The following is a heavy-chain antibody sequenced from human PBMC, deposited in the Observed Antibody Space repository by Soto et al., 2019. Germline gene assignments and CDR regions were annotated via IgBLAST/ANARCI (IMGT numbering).Heavy chain of an antibody. D-gene: IGHD3-22*01. V-gene: IGHV4-31*03. Sequence: QVQLQESGPGLVKPSQTLSLTCTVSGGSISSGGYYWSWIRQHPGKGLEWIGYIYYSGSTYYNPSLKSRVTISVDTSKNQFSLKLSSVTVADTAVYYCARWVAYDSSGYSTTYYFDYWGQGTLVTVSS. J-gene: IGHJ4*02. CDR2: IYYSGST. CDR3: ARWVAYDSSGYSTTYYFDY. CDR1: GGSISSGGYY.